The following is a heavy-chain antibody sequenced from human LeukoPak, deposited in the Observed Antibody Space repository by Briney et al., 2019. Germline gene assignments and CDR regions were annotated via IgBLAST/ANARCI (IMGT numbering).Heavy chain of an antibody. J-gene: IGHJ4*02. CDR3: ARVAWYYGILTGYYSDPPDY. V-gene: IGHV3-11*01. Sequence: PGGSLRLSCAASGFTFDDYGMSWVRQAPGKGLEWVSYISSSGSTIYYADSVKGRFTISRDNAKNSLYLQMNSLRAEDTAVYYCARVAWYYGILTGYYSDPPDYWGQGTLVTVSS. CDR2: ISSSGSTI. CDR1: GFTFDDYG. D-gene: IGHD3-9*01.